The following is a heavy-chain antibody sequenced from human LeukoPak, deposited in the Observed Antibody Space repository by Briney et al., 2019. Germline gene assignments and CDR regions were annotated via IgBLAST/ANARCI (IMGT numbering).Heavy chain of an antibody. J-gene: IGHJ6*03. Sequence: PGRSLRLSCAASGFTFDDYAMHWVRQVPGKGLEWVSGISWNSGIIAYADSVKGRFTMSRDNAKSSLYLQMNSLRAEDTAVYYCAREIPHMDVWGKGTTVTVSS. CDR1: GFTFDDYA. CDR2: ISWNSGII. CDR3: AREIPHMDV. V-gene: IGHV3-9*01.